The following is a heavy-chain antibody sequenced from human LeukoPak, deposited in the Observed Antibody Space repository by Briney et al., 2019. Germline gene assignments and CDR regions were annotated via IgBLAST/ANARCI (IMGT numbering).Heavy chain of an antibody. CDR1: GYSFSGYY. CDR3: ARQGDFWSQHYYMDV. V-gene: IGHV1-2*02. Sequence: ASVTVSCKASGYSFSGYYMHWVRQAPGQGLEWMGWINPNSGGTNYAQKFQGRVTMTRGTSISTAYMELSRLRSDDTAVYYCARQGDFWSQHYYMDVWGKGTAVTVSS. CDR2: INPNSGGT. J-gene: IGHJ6*03. D-gene: IGHD3-3*01.